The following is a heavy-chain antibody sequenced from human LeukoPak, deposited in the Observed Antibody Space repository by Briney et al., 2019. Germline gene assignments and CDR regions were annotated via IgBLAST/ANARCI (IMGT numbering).Heavy chain of an antibody. Sequence: GASVKVSCKASGGTFSSYAISWVRQAPGQGLEWMGGIIPIFGTANYAQKFQGRVTITADESASTAYMELSSLRSEDTAVYYCARDLVGAPVDIWGQGTMVTVSS. J-gene: IGHJ3*02. D-gene: IGHD1-26*01. CDR1: GGTFSSYA. CDR3: ARDLVGAPVDI. CDR2: IIPIFGTA. V-gene: IGHV1-69*13.